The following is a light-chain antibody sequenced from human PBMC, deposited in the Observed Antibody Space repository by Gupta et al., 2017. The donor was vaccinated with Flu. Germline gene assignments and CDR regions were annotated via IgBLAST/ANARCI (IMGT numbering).Light chain of an antibody. CDR1: QGISSY. Sequence: DIHLTQSASFLSASLGDRVTITCRASQGISSYLDWYQQKPGKAPNLLIYDASILQSGVPSRFSGSGSGTEFTLTISSLQPEDFGTYYCQQVNSYPHTFGQGTRLEIK. CDR3: QQVNSYPHT. V-gene: IGKV1-9*01. CDR2: DAS. J-gene: IGKJ5*01.